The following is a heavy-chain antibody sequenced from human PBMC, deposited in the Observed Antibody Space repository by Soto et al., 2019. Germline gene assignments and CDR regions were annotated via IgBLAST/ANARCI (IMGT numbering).Heavy chain of an antibody. D-gene: IGHD4-17*01. CDR3: AKDMKWGGMTTIHYFDS. CDR2: ISWNSETI. J-gene: IGHJ4*02. CDR1: GFTVDDYA. V-gene: IGHV3-9*01. Sequence: EVQLVESGGGLVQPGRSLRLSCAASGFTVDDYAMHWVRQAPGKGLECVSGISWNSETIDYAESFKGRFTISRDNAKSSLFLQMNSLRPDDTALYYCAKDMKWGGMTTIHYFDSWGQGTLVTVSS.